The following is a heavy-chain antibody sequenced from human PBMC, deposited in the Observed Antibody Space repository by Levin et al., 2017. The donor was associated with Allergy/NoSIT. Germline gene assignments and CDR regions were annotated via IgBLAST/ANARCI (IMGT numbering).Heavy chain of an antibody. J-gene: IGHJ3*02. CDR3: AKDGPSGGAFDI. Sequence: GESLKISCAASGFTFSSYGMHWVRQAPGKGLEWMTIISYDGSNKYYADSVKGRFTISRDNSKNTLYLQMNSLKTEDTAVYYCAKDGPSGGAFDIWGQGTMVTVSS. CDR2: ISYDGSNK. D-gene: IGHD3-10*01. CDR1: GFTFSSYG. V-gene: IGHV3-30*18.